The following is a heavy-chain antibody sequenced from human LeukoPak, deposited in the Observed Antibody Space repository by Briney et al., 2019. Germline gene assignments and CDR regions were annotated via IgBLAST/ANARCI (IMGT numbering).Heavy chain of an antibody. CDR2: IRSKAYGGTT. D-gene: IGHD3-9*01. CDR3: TRGGVLRYFDWLLV. J-gene: IGHJ4*02. Sequence: GGTLRLSCAASGFTFSSYGMSWVRQAPGKGLEWVGFIRSKAYGGTTEYAASVKGRFTISRDDSKSIAYLQMNSLKTEDTAVYYCTRGGVLRYFDWLLVWGQGTLVTVSS. CDR1: GFTFSSYG. V-gene: IGHV3-49*04.